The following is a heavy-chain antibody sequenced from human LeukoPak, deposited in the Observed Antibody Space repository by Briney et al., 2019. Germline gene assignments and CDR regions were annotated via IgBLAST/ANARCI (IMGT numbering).Heavy chain of an antibody. CDR3: AKDEAHYYDSSGYPYTLDY. CDR2: IRYDGSNK. Sequence: GGSLRLSCAASGFTFSSYGMHWVRQAPGKGLEWVAFIRYDGSNKYYADSVKGRFTISRDNYKNTLYLQMNSLRAEDTAVYYCAKDEAHYYDSSGYPYTLDYWGQGTLVTVSS. V-gene: IGHV3-30*02. D-gene: IGHD3-22*01. J-gene: IGHJ4*02. CDR1: GFTFSSYG.